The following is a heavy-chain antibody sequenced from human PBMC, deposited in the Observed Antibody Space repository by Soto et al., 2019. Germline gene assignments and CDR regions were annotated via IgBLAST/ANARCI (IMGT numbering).Heavy chain of an antibody. J-gene: IGHJ6*02. CDR3: ARLCSSTSCYDGMDV. Sequence: QVTLKESGPVLVKPTETLTLTCTVSGFSLSNARMGVSWIRQPPGKALEWLAHIFSNDEKSYSTSLKSRLTIAKDTSKSQVVLTMTNMDPVDTATYYCARLCSSTSCYDGMDVWGQGTTVTVS. V-gene: IGHV2-26*01. D-gene: IGHD2-2*01. CDR1: GFSLSNARMG. CDR2: IFSNDEK.